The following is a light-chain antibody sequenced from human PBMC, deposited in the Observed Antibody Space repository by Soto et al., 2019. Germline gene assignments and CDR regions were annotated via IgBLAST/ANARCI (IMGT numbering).Light chain of an antibody. CDR2: GAS. Sequence: EIVLTQSPGTLSLSPGERATLSCRASQSVRSNFLAWYQQKPGQAPRLLIYGASNRATGIPDRFSGSGSGTDFTLTITRLEPEDFAVYYCQRYDSFRTFGQGTKVDIK. J-gene: IGKJ1*01. V-gene: IGKV3-20*01. CDR3: QRYDSFRT. CDR1: QSVRSNF.